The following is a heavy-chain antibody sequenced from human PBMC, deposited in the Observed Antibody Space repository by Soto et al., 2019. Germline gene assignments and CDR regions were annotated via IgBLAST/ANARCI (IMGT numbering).Heavy chain of an antibody. V-gene: IGHV3-48*02. CDR2: ISSSSSTI. D-gene: IGHD1-20*01. CDR1: GFTLSSYS. J-gene: IGHJ4*02. CDR3: ARGGAYKIDY. Sequence: EVQLVESGGGLVQPGGSLRLSCAASGFTLSSYSMNWVRQAPGKGLEWVSYISSSSSTIYYADSVKGRFTISRDNAKNTLWLQMNRLRDEDTAVYYCARGGAYKIDYWGQGTLVTVSS.